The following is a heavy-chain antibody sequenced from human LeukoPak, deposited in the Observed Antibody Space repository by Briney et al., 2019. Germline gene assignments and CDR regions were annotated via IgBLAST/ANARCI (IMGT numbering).Heavy chain of an antibody. CDR3: GYTNNFYH. CDR2: IKHDGSEE. CDR1: GLSISGQW. V-gene: IGHV3-7*01. J-gene: IGHJ4*02. D-gene: IGHD3-16*02. Sequence: GDSLRLSCVASGLSISGQWMNWVRQAPGQGLEWVANIKHDGSEEYYVGSVKGRFTISRDDGRNSVSLQMNSVRAEDTAVYYCGYTNNFYHWGQGTLVVVSS.